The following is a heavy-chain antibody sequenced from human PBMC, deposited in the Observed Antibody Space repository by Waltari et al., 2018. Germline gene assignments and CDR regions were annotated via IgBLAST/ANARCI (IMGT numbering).Heavy chain of an antibody. CDR3: ARHSYSEPFHY. J-gene: IGHJ4*02. CDR1: DSFISSGYF. Sequence: QVQLQESGPGLVKPSETLSLPCAVSDSFISSGYFWAWIRQPPGKGLEWIAHIYHTGSTSYNPSLGSRVTISVDTSKNQFSLKMTSVTAADTAIYYCARHSYSEPFHYWGQGTLVTVSS. CDR2: IYHTGST. D-gene: IGHD5-12*01. V-gene: IGHV4-38-2*01.